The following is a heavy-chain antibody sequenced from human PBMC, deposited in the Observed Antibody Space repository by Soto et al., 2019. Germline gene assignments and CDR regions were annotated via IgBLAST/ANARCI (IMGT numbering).Heavy chain of an antibody. CDR1: GGTFSSYT. Sequence: GASVKVSCKASGGTFSSYTISWVRQAPGQGLEWMGRIIPILSIANYAQKFQGRVTITADKSTSTAYMELSSLRSEDTAVYYCARGLWGCSSTSCYEDTYYYYGMDVWGQGTTVTVSS. CDR2: IIPILSIA. D-gene: IGHD2-2*01. J-gene: IGHJ6*02. CDR3: ARGLWGCSSTSCYEDTYYYYGMDV. V-gene: IGHV1-69*02.